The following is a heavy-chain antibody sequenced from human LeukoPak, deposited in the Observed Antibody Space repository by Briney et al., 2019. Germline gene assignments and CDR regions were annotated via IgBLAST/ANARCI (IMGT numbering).Heavy chain of an antibody. CDR2: ISWNSGSI. D-gene: IGHD2-15*01. CDR3: AKDPQPGLDCSGGSCYSYGSTFDFDY. J-gene: IGHJ4*02. V-gene: IGHV3-9*01. Sequence: PGRSLRLSCAASGFTFDDYAMHWVRQAPGKGLEWVSGISWNSGSIGYAGSVKGRFTISRDNAKNSLYLQMNSLRAEDTALYYCAKDPQPGLDCSGGSCYSYGSTFDFDYWGQGTLVTVSS. CDR1: GFTFDDYA.